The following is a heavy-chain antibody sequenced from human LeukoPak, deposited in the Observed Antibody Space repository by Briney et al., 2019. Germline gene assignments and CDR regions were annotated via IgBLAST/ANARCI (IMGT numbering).Heavy chain of an antibody. CDR3: ARFFMASAKSDM. J-gene: IGHJ3*02. D-gene: IGHD3-10*01. Sequence: GGSLRLSCAASGFIFSDYAMNWVRQAPGKGLEWVSYISSSSSIIHYADSVKGRFTISRDNAKSSLYLQMNSLRAEDTAVYYCARFFMASAKSDMWGQGTMVTVSS. CDR2: ISSSSSII. CDR1: GFIFSDYA. V-gene: IGHV3-48*04.